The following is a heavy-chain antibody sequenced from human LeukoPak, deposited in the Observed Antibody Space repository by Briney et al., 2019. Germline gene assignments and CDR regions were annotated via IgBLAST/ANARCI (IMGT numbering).Heavy chain of an antibody. CDR1: GYTFTSYG. Sequence: ASVKVSCKASGYTFTSYGISGVRQAPGQGREWMGWISAYNGNTNYAQKLQGRVTMTTDTSTSTAYMELRSLRSDDTAVYYCANSMGGYSYGTNWFDPWGQGTLVTVSS. CDR3: ANSMGGYSYGTNWFDP. V-gene: IGHV1-18*01. CDR2: ISAYNGNT. J-gene: IGHJ5*02. D-gene: IGHD5-18*01.